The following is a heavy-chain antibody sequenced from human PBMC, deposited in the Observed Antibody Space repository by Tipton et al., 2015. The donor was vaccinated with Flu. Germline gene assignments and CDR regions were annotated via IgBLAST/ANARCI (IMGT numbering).Heavy chain of an antibody. D-gene: IGHD5-18*01. CDR1: GFTFSSYA. CDR3: AKDRGYSYGPPPQYYYYGMDV. CDR2: ISGSGGST. J-gene: IGHJ6*02. Sequence: SLRLSCAASGFTFSSYAMSWVRQAPGKGLEWVSAISGSGGSTYYADSVKGRFTISRDNSKNTLYLQMNSLRAEDTAVYYCAKDRGYSYGPPPQYYYYGMDVWGQGTTVTVSS. V-gene: IGHV3-23*01.